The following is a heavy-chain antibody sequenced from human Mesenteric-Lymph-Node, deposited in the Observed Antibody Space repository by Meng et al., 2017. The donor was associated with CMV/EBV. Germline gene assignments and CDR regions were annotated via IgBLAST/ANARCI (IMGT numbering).Heavy chain of an antibody. Sequence: GSLRLSCAASGFTFIRHGMTWVRQAPGKGLQWVSSITGGGDITYYGDSVKGRFTISRDNSRNTVYLQMNSLSAEDTAIYYCAKDKALSYKFYYGLDVWGQGTTVTVSS. V-gene: IGHV3-23*01. CDR2: ITGGGDIT. J-gene: IGHJ6*02. CDR3: AKDKALSYKFYYGLDV. D-gene: IGHD3-10*01. CDR1: GFTFIRHG.